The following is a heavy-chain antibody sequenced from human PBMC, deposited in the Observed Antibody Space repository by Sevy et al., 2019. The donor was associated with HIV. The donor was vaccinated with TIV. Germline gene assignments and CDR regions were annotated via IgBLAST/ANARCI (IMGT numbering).Heavy chain of an antibody. D-gene: IGHD2-2*01. J-gene: IGHJ3*02. CDR2: INHSGST. Sequence: SETLSLTCAVYGGSFSGYYWSWICQPPGKGLEWIGEINHSGSTNYNPSLKSRVTISVDTSKNQFSLKLSSVTAADTAVYYSARHCSGTSCSHAFDIWGQGTMVTVSS. V-gene: IGHV4-34*01. CDR3: ARHCSGTSCSHAFDI. CDR1: GGSFSGYY.